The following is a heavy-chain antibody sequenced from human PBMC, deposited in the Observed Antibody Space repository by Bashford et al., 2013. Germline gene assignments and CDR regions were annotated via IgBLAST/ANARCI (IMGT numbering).Heavy chain of an antibody. CDR2: ISGYNLNT. CDR3: ADIYSATYR. CDR1: GYIFTNFG. V-gene: IGHV1-18*01. Sequence: VASVKVSCQTSGYIFTNFGITWVRQAPGQGLEWMGWISGYNLNTNYAQKFQGRVTMTTVVSTGTAYMELKSLKSDDTAVYYCADIYSATYRWGQGTLVTVSS. J-gene: IGHJ1*01. D-gene: IGHD1-26*01.